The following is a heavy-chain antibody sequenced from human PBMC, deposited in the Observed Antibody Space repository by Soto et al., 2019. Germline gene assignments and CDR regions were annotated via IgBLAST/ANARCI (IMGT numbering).Heavy chain of an antibody. D-gene: IGHD2-2*01. J-gene: IGHJ5*02. V-gene: IGHV3-23*01. CDR2: ISGSGGST. Sequence: GGSLRLSCAASGFTFSNYAMTWVRQAPGKGLEWVSAISGSGGSTYYADSVKGRFTISRDNSKNTLYVQMNSLRAEDTAVYYCATSRYARERNWFDPWGLGTLVTVSS. CDR3: ATSRYARERNWFDP. CDR1: GFTFSNYA.